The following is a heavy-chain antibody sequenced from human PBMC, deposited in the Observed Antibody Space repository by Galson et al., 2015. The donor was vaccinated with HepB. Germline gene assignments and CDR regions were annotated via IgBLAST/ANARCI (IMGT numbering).Heavy chain of an antibody. CDR1: GYTFTGYY. CDR3: ARGDTIFGVVTPYYFDY. J-gene: IGHJ4*02. Sequence: SVKVSCKASGYTFTGYYMHWVRQAPGQGLEWMGWINPNSGGTNYAQKFQGWVTMTRDTSISTAYMELSRLRSDDTAVYYCARGDTIFGVVTPYYFDYWGQGTLVTVSS. CDR2: INPNSGGT. D-gene: IGHD3-3*01. V-gene: IGHV1-2*04.